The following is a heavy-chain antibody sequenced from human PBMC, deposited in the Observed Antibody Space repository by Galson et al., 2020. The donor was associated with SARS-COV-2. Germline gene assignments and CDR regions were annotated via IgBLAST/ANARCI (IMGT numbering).Heavy chain of an antibody. D-gene: IGHD6-13*01. J-gene: IGHJ3*01. Sequence: GSLRLSCAASGFSLSTYTMNWVRRAPGKGLEWVSSISSSSSYIYYVDSVKGRFTISRHNAKKSVFLEMNNLRADDTAIYYCARGGGQQLARPYAFDVWGQGTSVTVSS. CDR3: ARGGGQQLARPYAFDV. CDR1: GFSLSTYT. CDR2: ISSSSSYI. V-gene: IGHV3-21*01.